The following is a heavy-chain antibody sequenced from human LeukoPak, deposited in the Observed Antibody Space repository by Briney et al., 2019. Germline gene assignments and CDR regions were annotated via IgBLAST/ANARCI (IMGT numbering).Heavy chain of an antibody. V-gene: IGHV3-74*01. CDR3: ARLHFRSWGGFDY. D-gene: IGHD3-16*01. CDR1: GFTFSSYW. Sequence: GGPLRLSCAASGFTFSSYWMHWVRQAPGKGLVWVARIHKDGSDTSYADSVKGRFTISRDNLKNTLHLQMNSLRAEDTAVYFCARLHFRSWGGFDYWGHGTLVTVSS. J-gene: IGHJ4*01. CDR2: IHKDGSDT.